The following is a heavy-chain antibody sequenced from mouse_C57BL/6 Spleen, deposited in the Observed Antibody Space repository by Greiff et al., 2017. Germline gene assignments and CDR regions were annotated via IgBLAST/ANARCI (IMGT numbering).Heavy chain of an antibody. CDR3: ARDHSSYWYFDV. CDR1: GYSITSGYD. Sequence: VQLQQSGPGMVKPSQSLSLTCTVTGYSITSGYDWHWIRHFPGNKLEWMGYISYSGSTNYNPSLKSRISITHDTSKNHFFLKLNSVTTEDTATYYCARDHSSYWYFDVWGTGTTVTVSS. J-gene: IGHJ1*03. V-gene: IGHV3-1*01. CDR2: ISYSGST. D-gene: IGHD1-1*01.